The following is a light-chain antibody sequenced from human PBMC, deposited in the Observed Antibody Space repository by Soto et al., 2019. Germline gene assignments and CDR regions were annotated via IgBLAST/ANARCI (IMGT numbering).Light chain of an antibody. J-gene: IGLJ1*01. CDR1: SSDVGGFNY. CDR3: NSYTSSSTYG. Sequence: QSALNQPASVSGSPEQSITISCTGTSSDVGGFNYFSWYQQHPGKAPKRIIYDVTNRPSGVSYRFSGFKSGNTASLTISGLQAEDEDEYYSNSYTSSSTYGFGTGTKVTV. V-gene: IGLV2-14*03. CDR2: DVT.